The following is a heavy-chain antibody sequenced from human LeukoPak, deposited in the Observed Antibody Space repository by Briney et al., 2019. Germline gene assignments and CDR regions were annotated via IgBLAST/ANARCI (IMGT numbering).Heavy chain of an antibody. CDR1: GYTFTSYA. Sequence: ASVRVSCKASGYTFTSYATHWVRQAPGQRLEWMGWINAGNGNTKYSQKFQGRVTITRDTSASTAYMELSSLRSEDTAVYYCARERDYGSRFDPWGQGTLVTVSS. D-gene: IGHD3-10*01. CDR2: INAGNGNT. J-gene: IGHJ5*02. CDR3: ARERDYGSRFDP. V-gene: IGHV1-3*01.